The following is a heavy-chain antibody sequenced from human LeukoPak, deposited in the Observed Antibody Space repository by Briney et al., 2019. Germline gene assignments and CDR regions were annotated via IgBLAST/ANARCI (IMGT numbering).Heavy chain of an antibody. D-gene: IGHD2-2*01. J-gene: IGHJ4*02. CDR3: AKGVVVAPDVAPFDY. V-gene: IGHV3-23*01. CDR1: GFTFSSYG. CDR2: ISGSGGST. Sequence: GGSLRLSCAASGFTFSSYGMSWVRQAPGKGLEWVSAISGSGGSTYYADSVRGRCSISRGNSKNTPCRQMNSLRAEDTAVYYCAKGVVVAPDVAPFDYWGRGTLVTVSS.